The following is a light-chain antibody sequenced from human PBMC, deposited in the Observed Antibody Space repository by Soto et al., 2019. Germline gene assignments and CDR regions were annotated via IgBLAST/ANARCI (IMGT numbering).Light chain of an antibody. Sequence: DIRMTQSPSTLSASVGDRVTITCRASQSISSWLAWYQQKPGKAPKLLIYDASSLESGVPSRFSGSGSGTEFTLTISSLQPDDFATYYCQQYNSYSLTFGGGTKVEIK. CDR1: QSISSW. CDR3: QQYNSYSLT. J-gene: IGKJ4*01. V-gene: IGKV1-5*01. CDR2: DAS.